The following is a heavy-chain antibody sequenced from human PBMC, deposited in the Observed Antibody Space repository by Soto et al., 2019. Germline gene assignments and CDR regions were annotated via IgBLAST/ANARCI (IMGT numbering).Heavy chain of an antibody. V-gene: IGHV3-33*01. CDR2: IYYDGSNR. J-gene: IGHJ4*01. CDR3: ARAFCTNGVCYYFFDY. D-gene: IGHD2-8*01. CDR1: GFTFGTYA. Sequence: GGSLRLSCAASGFTFGTYAMHWVRQAPGKGLEWVAVIYYDGSNRYYGDAVKGRYTISRDNSKSTLYLQMSSLRAEDTAVYYCARAFCTNGVCYYFFDYWGHGTLVTISS.